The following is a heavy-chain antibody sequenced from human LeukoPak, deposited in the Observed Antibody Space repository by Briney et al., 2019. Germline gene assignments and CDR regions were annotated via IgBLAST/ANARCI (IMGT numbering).Heavy chain of an antibody. V-gene: IGHV3-7*03. Sequence: GGSLRLSCAASGFTFSNYWMNWVRQAPGKGLEWVANIKQDGSEKYYVDSVKGRFTISRDNAKNSLYLQMNSLRAEDMALYYCAKSDYSNYLGGEIDYWGQGTLVTVSS. CDR3: AKSDYSNYLGGEIDY. CDR2: IKQDGSEK. D-gene: IGHD4-11*01. J-gene: IGHJ4*02. CDR1: GFTFSNYW.